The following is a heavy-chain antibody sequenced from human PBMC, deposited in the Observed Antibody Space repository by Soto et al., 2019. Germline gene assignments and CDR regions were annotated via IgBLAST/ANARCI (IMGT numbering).Heavy chain of an antibody. J-gene: IGHJ6*02. CDR3: ASGGSCYSAYYYYGMDV. Sequence: GASVKVSCKASGGPFRSYAISWVRQAPGQGLEWMGGIIPIFGTANYAQKFQGRVTITADKSTSTAYMELSSLRSEDTAVYYCASGGSCYSAYYYYGMDVWGQGTTVTVSS. CDR2: IIPIFGTA. V-gene: IGHV1-69*06. CDR1: GGPFRSYA. D-gene: IGHD2-15*01.